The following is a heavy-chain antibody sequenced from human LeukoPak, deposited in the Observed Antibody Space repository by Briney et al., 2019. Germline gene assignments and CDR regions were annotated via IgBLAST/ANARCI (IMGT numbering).Heavy chain of an antibody. Sequence: GGSLRLSCAASGFTFDDYAMPWVRQAPGKGLEWVSGISWNSGSIGYADSVKGRFTISRDNAKNSLYLQMNSLRAEDTAVYYCAKGGLYGGGYYFDYWGQGTLVTVSS. D-gene: IGHD4-17*01. CDR3: AKGGLYGGGYYFDY. V-gene: IGHV3-9*01. J-gene: IGHJ4*02. CDR2: ISWNSGSI. CDR1: GFTFDDYA.